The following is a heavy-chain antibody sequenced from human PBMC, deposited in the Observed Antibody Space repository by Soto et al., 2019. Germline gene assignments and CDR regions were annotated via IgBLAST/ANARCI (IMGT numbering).Heavy chain of an antibody. Sequence: GGSLRLSCAASGFTFSSYWMHWVRQAPGKGLVWVSRINSDGSSTSYADSVKGRFTISRDNAKNTLYLQMDSLRAEDTAVYYYATCRTAVPTHWGQGTLVTVSS. CDR1: GFTFSSYW. CDR2: INSDGSST. J-gene: IGHJ4*02. D-gene: IGHD6-13*01. V-gene: IGHV3-74*01. CDR3: ATCRTAVPTH.